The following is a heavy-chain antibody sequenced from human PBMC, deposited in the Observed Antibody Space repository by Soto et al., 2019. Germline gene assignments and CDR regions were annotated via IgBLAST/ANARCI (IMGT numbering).Heavy chain of an antibody. Sequence: ASVKVSCKASGYTFTSYYIHCVRQAPGQGLEWMGWINPITGGTNYAPKFQGRVTMTRDTSITTAYMQLSRLRSDDTAVYYCARNYYDSSDRDHRDYWGQRTPGAVSS. D-gene: IGHD3-22*01. CDR1: GYTFTSYY. CDR2: INPITGGT. V-gene: IGHV1-2*02. CDR3: ARNYYDSSDRDHRDY. J-gene: IGHJ4*02.